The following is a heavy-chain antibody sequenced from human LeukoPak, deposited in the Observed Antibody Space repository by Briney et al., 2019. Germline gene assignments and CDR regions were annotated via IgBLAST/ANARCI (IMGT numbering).Heavy chain of an antibody. J-gene: IGHJ4*02. CDR3: ATNSVDYFVSGSYSVDY. CDR2: IKQDVSEK. V-gene: IGHV3-7*01. Sequence: GGSLRLSCAASGFTFSSYWMSWVRQAPGKGLEWVANIKQDVSEKYYVDSVKGRFTISRDNAKNSLYLQMNSLRDEDTAVYYCATNSVDYFVSGSYSVDYWGQGTLVTVSS. D-gene: IGHD3-10*01. CDR1: GFTFSSYW.